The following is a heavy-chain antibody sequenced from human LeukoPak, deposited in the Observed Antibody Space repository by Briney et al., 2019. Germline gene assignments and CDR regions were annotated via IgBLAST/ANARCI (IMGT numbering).Heavy chain of an antibody. J-gene: IGHJ4*02. V-gene: IGHV3-7*01. CDR1: GFTFSSYW. CDR2: IKQDGSEK. D-gene: IGHD5-18*01. CDR3: ARDVDTAMVSYFDY. Sequence: TGGSLRLSCAASGFTFSSYWMSWVRQAPGKGLEWVANIKQDGSEKYYVDSVKGRFTISRDNAKNSLYLQTNSLRAEDTAVYYCARDVDTAMVSYFDYWGQGTLVTVSS.